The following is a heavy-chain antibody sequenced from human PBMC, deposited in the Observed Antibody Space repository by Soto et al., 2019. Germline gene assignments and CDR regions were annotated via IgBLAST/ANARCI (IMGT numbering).Heavy chain of an antibody. D-gene: IGHD6-13*01. CDR1: GYTFTIYD. V-gene: IGHV1-8*01. J-gene: IGHJ4*02. Sequence: ASVKVSCKASGYTFTIYDINCVLQATGQGLEWMGWMNPNSGNTGYAQKFQGRVTMTRNTSISTAYMELSSLRSEDTAVYYCARFKGAAAGTHWGQGTPVTVSS. CDR3: ARFKGAAAGTH. CDR2: MNPNSGNT.